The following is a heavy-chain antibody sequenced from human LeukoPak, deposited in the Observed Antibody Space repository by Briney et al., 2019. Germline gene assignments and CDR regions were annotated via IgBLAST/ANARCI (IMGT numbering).Heavy chain of an antibody. J-gene: IGHJ3*02. CDR3: ARHCSGSYLHPFDI. D-gene: IGHD1-26*01. V-gene: IGHV4-59*08. Sequence: SETLSLTCTGSGGSTSSDYWSWLRQSPGKGVEWVGYVYNSADTGKNPYLKSRVTILLATYKHQCSLKLTSASATDTAVYSCARHCSGSYLHPFDIWGQGTVVTVSS. CDR1: GGSTSSDY. CDR2: VYNSADT.